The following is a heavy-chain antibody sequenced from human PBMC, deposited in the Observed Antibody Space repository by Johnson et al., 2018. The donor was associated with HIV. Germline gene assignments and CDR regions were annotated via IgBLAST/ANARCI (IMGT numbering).Heavy chain of an antibody. D-gene: IGHD3-10*01. J-gene: IGHJ3*02. V-gene: IGHV3-13*01. CDR2: IGTAGDT. Sequence: VQLVESGGGLVQPGGSLRLSCAASGFTFSSYDMHWVRQATGKGLEWVSAIGTAGDTYYPGSVKGRFTISRENAKNSLYLQMNSLRAEDTAVYYCAKEPLVRGVNAFDIWGQGTMVTVSS. CDR3: AKEPLVRGVNAFDI. CDR1: GFTFSSYD.